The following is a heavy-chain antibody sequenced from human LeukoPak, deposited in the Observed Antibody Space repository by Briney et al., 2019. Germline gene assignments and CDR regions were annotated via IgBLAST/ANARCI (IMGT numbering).Heavy chain of an antibody. CDR1: GYTFSSHS. CDR3: ARDRASHFDY. J-gene: IGHJ4*02. Sequence: GGSLRLSCTASGYTFSSHSMHWVRQAPGKGLVWVSGIRGDGSSTSYADSVKGRFTISRDNAKNTLYLQMNSLTAEDTAVYSCARDRASHFDYWGQGTLVTVSS. D-gene: IGHD3-10*01. CDR2: IRGDGSST. V-gene: IGHV3-74*01.